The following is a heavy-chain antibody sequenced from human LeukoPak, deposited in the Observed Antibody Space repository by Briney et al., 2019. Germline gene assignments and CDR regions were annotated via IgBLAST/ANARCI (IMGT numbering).Heavy chain of an antibody. CDR2: INTDGSST. CDR3: AMSSRSCYYHFDY. Sequence: GGSLRLSCPASGFTFSSYSMHWVRQAPGKGLVWVSRINTDGSSTSYADSVKGRFTISRDNAKNTLYLQMNSLRAEDTAVYYCAMSSRSCYYHFDYWGQGTLVTVSS. J-gene: IGHJ4*02. CDR1: GFTFSSYS. D-gene: IGHD3-3*01. V-gene: IGHV3-74*01.